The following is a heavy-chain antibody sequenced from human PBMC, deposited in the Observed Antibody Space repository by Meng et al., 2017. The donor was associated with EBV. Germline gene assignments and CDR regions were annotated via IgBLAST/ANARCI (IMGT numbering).Heavy chain of an antibody. J-gene: IGHJ4*02. CDR3: ARVGIAVAGTGDY. D-gene: IGHD6-19*01. CDR1: GYTFTGYY. V-gene: IGHV1-2*06. Sequence: QVQLVQTGAEVKKPGVSVKVSCKASGYTFTGYYMHWVRQAPGQGLEWMGRINPNSGGTNYAQKFQGRVTMTRDTSISTAYMELSRLRSDDTAVYYCARVGIAVAGTGDYWGQGTLVTVSS. CDR2: INPNSGGT.